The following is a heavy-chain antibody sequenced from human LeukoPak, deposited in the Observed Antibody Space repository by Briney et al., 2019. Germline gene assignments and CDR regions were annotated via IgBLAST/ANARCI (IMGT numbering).Heavy chain of an antibody. D-gene: IGHD4-17*01. V-gene: IGHV3-11*01. CDR1: GFTFSDYY. CDR3: ARLPTTVTTLDY. J-gene: IGHJ4*02. CDR2: ISGSGSSI. Sequence: PGGSLRLSCAASGFTFSDYYMSWIRQAPGKGPEWISYISGSGSSIYYADSAKGRFTISRDNAKNSLYLQMNGLTVDDTAMYYCARLPTTVTTLDYWGQGTLVTVSS.